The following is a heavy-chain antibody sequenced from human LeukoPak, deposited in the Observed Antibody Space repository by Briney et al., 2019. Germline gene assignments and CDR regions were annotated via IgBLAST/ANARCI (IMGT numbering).Heavy chain of an antibody. Sequence: KPSETLSLTCTVSGGSISSYYWSWIRQPPGKGLEWIGEINHSGSTNYNPSLKSRVTISVDTSKNQFSLKLSSVTAADTAVYYCARGPGDERPVSSTTVYGMDVWGQGTTVTVSS. CDR3: ARGPGDERPVSSTTVYGMDV. CDR1: GGSISSYY. V-gene: IGHV4-34*01. CDR2: INHSGST. D-gene: IGHD2-2*01. J-gene: IGHJ6*02.